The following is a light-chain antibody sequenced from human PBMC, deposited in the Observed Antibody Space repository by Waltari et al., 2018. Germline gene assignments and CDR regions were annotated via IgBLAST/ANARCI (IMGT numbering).Light chain of an antibody. Sequence: EIVLTQSPGTLSLSPGESATLSCWASQSVSRALAWYQQEPGQAPRLLIYDASSRATGIPDRFSGSGSGTDFSLTISRLEPEDFAVYYCQHYVRLPATFGQGTKVDIK. J-gene: IGKJ1*01. CDR1: QSVSRA. CDR2: DAS. V-gene: IGKV3-20*01. CDR3: QHYVRLPAT.